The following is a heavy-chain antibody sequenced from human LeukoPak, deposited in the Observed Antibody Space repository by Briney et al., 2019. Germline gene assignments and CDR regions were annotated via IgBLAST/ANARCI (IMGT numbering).Heavy chain of an antibody. D-gene: IGHD2-8*02. CDR3: ARDRNTGHLDY. Sequence: GSLRLSCAASGFTVSSNYMSWVRQAPGKGLEWVPVIYSGDSTYYADSVKGRFTISRDNSKNTLYLQMNSLRAEDTAVYYCARDRNTGHLDYWGQGTLVTVSS. J-gene: IGHJ4*02. CDR2: IYSGDST. CDR1: GFTVSSNY. V-gene: IGHV3-66*01.